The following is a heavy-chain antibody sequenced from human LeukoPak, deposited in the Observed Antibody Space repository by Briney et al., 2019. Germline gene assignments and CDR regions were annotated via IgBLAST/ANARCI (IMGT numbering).Heavy chain of an antibody. D-gene: IGHD3-10*01. CDR1: GFTFSSYW. J-gene: IGHJ3*02. CDR2: INSDGSST. Sequence: RSGGSLRLSCAASGFTFSSYWMHWVRQAPGKGLVWVSRINSDGSSTSYADSVKGRFTISRDNAKNTLYLQMNSLRAEDTAVYYCARANYYGSGRAAFDIWGQGTMVTVSS. V-gene: IGHV3-74*01. CDR3: ARANYYGSGRAAFDI.